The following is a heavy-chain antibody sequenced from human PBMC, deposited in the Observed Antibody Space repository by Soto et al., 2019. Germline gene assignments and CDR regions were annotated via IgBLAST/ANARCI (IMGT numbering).Heavy chain of an antibody. CDR1: GFTFSSYS. CDR3: ARDRLEYSSSSVTDY. Sequence: LRLSCAASGFTFSSYSMNWVRQAPGKGLEWVSSISSSSSYIYYADSVKGRSTISRDNAKNSLYLQMNSLRAEDTAVYYCARDRLEYSSSSVTDYWGQGTLVTVSS. V-gene: IGHV3-21*01. J-gene: IGHJ4*02. D-gene: IGHD6-6*01. CDR2: ISSSSSYI.